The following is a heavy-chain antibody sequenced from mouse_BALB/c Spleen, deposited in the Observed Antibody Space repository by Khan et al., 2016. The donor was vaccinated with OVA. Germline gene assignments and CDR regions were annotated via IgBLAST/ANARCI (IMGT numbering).Heavy chain of an antibody. J-gene: IGHJ4*01. CDR3: ASSGTGNVMDS. CDR2: IRNKDNGYTT. D-gene: IGHD4-1*01. CDR1: GFTFTDYY. Sequence: EVELVESGGGLVQPGGSLRLTCATSGFTFTDYYMSWVRQPPGKALEWLGFIRNKDNGYTTEYSASVKGRFTIYRDNYQSILYLQMNTLRAEYSATYYCASSGTGNVMDSWGQGTSVTVSS. V-gene: IGHV7-3*02.